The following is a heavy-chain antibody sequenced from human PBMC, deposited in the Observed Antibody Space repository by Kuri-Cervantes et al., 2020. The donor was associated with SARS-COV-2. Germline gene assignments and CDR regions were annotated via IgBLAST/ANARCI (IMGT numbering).Heavy chain of an antibody. D-gene: IGHD2-21*02. CDR1: GFTFDDYA. Sequence: SLKISCAASGFTFDDYAMHWVRQAPGKGLEWASGISWNSGSIGYADSVKGRFTISRDNAKNSLYLQMNSLRAEDTAVYYCARDLHIVVVTATHYYYYGMDVWGQGTTVTVSS. J-gene: IGHJ6*02. CDR2: ISWNSGSI. V-gene: IGHV3-9*01. CDR3: ARDLHIVVVTATHYYYYGMDV.